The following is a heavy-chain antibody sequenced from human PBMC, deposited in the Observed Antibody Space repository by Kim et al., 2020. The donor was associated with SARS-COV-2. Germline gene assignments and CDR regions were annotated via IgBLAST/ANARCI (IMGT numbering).Heavy chain of an antibody. V-gene: IGHV1-46*01. CDR2: GKA. Sequence: GKATYPRRCQCRVALTRDTSTTTVYMQLSSLRSDDTAVYYCARADDQYFDYWGQGTLVSVSS. CDR3: ARADDQYFDY. D-gene: IGHD3-3*01. J-gene: IGHJ4*02.